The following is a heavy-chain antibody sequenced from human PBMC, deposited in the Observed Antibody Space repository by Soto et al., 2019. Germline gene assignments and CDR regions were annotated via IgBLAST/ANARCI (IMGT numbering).Heavy chain of an antibody. CDR1: GFTFSSYS. CDR2: ISSSSSYI. J-gene: IGHJ3*02. Sequence: PGGSLRLSCAASGFTFSSYSMNWVRQAPGKGLEWVSSISSSSSYIYYADSVKGRFTISRDNAKNSLYLQMNSLRAEDTAVYYCARDYQIRYSYGRDSFDIWGQGTMVTVS. V-gene: IGHV3-21*01. D-gene: IGHD5-18*01. CDR3: ARDYQIRYSYGRDSFDI.